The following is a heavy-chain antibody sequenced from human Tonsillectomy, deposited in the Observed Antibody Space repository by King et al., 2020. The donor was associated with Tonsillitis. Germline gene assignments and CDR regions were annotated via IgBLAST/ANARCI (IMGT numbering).Heavy chain of an antibody. J-gene: IGHJ4*02. CDR1: GGSISRSSYY. Sequence: QLQESGPGLVKPSETLSLTCTVSGGSISRSSYYWGWIRQPPGKGLEWIGSIYYSGSTYYNPSLKSRVTISVDTSKNQFSLKLSSVTAADTAVYYCATVTGYSSSWTFDYWGQGTLVTVSS. CDR3: ATVTGYSSSWTFDY. D-gene: IGHD6-13*01. CDR2: IYYSGST. V-gene: IGHV4-39*07.